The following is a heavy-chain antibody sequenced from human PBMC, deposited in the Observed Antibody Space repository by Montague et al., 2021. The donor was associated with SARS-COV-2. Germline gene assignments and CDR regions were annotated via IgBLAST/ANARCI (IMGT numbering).Heavy chain of an antibody. Sequence: TLSLTCSVSGVSISSDSYYWSWIRQPAGKGLEWIGRIFTTGGTYYSPSLGSRVTMLLDTSKNQFSLKLSSVTAADTAVYSCARAQNRRYQLPYYSGMDVWGKGTTVTVSS. V-gene: IGHV4-61*02. CDR1: GVSISSDSYY. CDR2: IFTTGGT. CDR3: ARAQNRRYQLPYYSGMDV. D-gene: IGHD2-2*01. J-gene: IGHJ6*04.